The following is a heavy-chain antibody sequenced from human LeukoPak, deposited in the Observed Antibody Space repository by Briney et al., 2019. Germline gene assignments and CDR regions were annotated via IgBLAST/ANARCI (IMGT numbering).Heavy chain of an antibody. CDR1: GFTFRDSA. J-gene: IGHJ4*02. CDR2: ISWSSEYM. Sequence: GGSLRLSCAASGFTFRDSAMHWVRQVPGKGLEWVSSISWSSEYMYYAASVKGRFTISRDNAKNSLYLQMDSLRAEDTALYYCAKEGSVCTNGICRYFDYWGQGTLVTVSS. D-gene: IGHD2-8*01. V-gene: IGHV3-9*01. CDR3: AKEGSVCTNGICRYFDY.